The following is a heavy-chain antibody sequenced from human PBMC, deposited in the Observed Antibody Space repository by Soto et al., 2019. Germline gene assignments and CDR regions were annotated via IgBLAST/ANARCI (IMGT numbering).Heavy chain of an antibody. J-gene: IGHJ4*02. CDR2: IKSKTDGGTT. CDR3: TTDRWLQLEYYFDY. D-gene: IGHD5-12*01. CDR1: GFTFSNAW. Sequence: EVQLVESGGGLVKPGGSLRLSCAASGFTFSNAWMSWVRQAPGKGLEWVGRIKSKTDGGTTDYAAPVKGRFTISRDDSKNTLYLQMNSQNTEDTAVYYCTTDRWLQLEYYFDYWGQGTLVTVSS. V-gene: IGHV3-15*01.